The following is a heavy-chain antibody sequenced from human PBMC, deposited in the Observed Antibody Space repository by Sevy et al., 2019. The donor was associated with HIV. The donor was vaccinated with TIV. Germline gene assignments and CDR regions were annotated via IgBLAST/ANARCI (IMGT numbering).Heavy chain of an antibody. J-gene: IGHJ6*02. CDR3: ARHFSSNGMDV. CDR2: IFHSGDT. CDR1: GGSISSSSIY. D-gene: IGHD2-2*01. V-gene: IGHV4-39*01. Sequence: SETLSLTCTVSGGSISSSSIYWGWFRQSPGKGLDYIGSIFHSGDTYYNPSLKSRVTISVDTSKNQFSLKMTSVTAADTAVYYCARHFSSNGMDVWGQGTTVTVSS.